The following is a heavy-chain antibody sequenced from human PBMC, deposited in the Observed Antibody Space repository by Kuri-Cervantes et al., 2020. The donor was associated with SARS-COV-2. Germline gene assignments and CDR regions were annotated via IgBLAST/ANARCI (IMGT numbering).Heavy chain of an antibody. CDR1: GYTFASYG. D-gene: IGHD4-17*01. V-gene: IGHV1-18*04. J-gene: IGHJ3*02. Sequence: ASVKVSCKASGYTFASYGISWVRQAPGQGLEWMGWISAYNGNTNYAQKLQDRVTITRDRSMSTAYMELSSLRSEDTAMYYCAGVTTDAFDIWGQGTMVTVSS. CDR2: ISAYNGNT. CDR3: AGVTTDAFDI.